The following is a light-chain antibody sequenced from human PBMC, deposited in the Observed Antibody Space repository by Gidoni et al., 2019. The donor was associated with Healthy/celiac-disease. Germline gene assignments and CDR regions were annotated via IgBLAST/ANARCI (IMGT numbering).Light chain of an antibody. V-gene: IGKV3-11*01. J-gene: IGKJ3*01. Sequence: DIVLTQSPATLSLSPGERATLSCRASQSGSSYLSWYQQKPGPAPRLLISDAANRATGIPARFSGSGSGTDFTLPISSLEPDDFSVDYCQQRSNWPLCTFGPGTKVDIK. CDR3: QQRSNWPLCT. CDR1: QSGSSY. CDR2: DAA.